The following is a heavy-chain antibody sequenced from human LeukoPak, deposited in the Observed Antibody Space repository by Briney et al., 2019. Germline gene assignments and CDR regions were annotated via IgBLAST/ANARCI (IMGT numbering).Heavy chain of an antibody. CDR2: IKEDGSET. CDR3: ARDWVAGVPFDAFDI. CDR1: GFTLSGYW. V-gene: IGHV3-7*01. D-gene: IGHD3-10*01. J-gene: IGHJ3*02. Sequence: GGSLRLSCAASGFTLSGYWMSWVRQAPGKGLEWVANIKEDGSETYYVDAVKGRFTISRDNAKNSLYLHMNSLTAEDTAMYYCARDWVAGVPFDAFDIWGQGTMVSVSS.